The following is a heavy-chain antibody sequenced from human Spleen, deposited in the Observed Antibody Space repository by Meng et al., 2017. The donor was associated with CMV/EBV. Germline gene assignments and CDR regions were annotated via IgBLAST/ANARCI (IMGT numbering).Heavy chain of an antibody. CDR2: IDPNSGGT. J-gene: IGHJ4*02. V-gene: IGHV1-2*02. D-gene: IGHD2-15*01. Sequence: ASVKVSCKASGYSVNDYQINWVRQAPRQGLEWMGWIDPNSGGTKYAQKFQGRVIMTSDTSTRTVYMELSNLRGDDRAVYYCARDGPHCSVGGCYFDFWGQGSLVTVSS. CDR1: GYSVNDYQ. CDR3: ARDGPHCSVGGCYFDF.